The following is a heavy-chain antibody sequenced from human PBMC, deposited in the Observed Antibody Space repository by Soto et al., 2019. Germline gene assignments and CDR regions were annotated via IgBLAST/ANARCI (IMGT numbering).Heavy chain of an antibody. CDR3: ARDFEGGFGELLPQFDY. V-gene: IGHV3-33*01. CDR1: GFTFSSYG. J-gene: IGHJ4*02. Sequence: QVQLVESGGGVVQPGRSLRLSCAASGFTFSSYGMHWVRQAPGKGLEWVAVIWYDGSNKYYAGSVKGRFTISRDNSKNTLYLQMNSLRAEDTAVYYCARDFEGGFGELLPQFDYWGQGTLVTVSS. D-gene: IGHD3-10*01. CDR2: IWYDGSNK.